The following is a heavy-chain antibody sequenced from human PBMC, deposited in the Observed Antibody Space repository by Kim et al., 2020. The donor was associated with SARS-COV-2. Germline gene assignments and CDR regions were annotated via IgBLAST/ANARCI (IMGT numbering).Heavy chain of an antibody. CDR3: ARGIGTNVGY. D-gene: IGHD2-8*01. V-gene: IGHV4-34*01. CDR2: INHSGST. Sequence: SETLSLTCAVYGGSFSGYYWSWIRQPPGKGLEWIGEINHSGSTNYNPSLKSRVTISVDTSKNQFSLKLSSVTAADTAVYYCARGIGTNVGYWGQGTLVTVSS. CDR1: GGSFSGYY. J-gene: IGHJ4*02.